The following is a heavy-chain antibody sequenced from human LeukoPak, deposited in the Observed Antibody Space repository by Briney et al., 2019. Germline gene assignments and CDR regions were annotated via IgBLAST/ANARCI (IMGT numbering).Heavy chain of an antibody. D-gene: IGHD4-17*01. CDR3: ARENGDYVGSFDY. J-gene: IGHJ4*02. Sequence: SQTLSLTCTVSGGSISSGSYYWSWIRQPAGKGLEWIGRIYTSGSTNYNPSLKSRVTISVDTSKNQFSLKLSSVTAADTAVYYCARENGDYVGSFDYWGQGTLVTVSS. V-gene: IGHV4-61*02. CDR1: GGSISSGSYY. CDR2: IYTSGST.